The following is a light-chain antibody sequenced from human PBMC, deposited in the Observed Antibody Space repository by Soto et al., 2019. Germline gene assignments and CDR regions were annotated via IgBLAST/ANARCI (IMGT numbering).Light chain of an antibody. CDR2: SNN. V-gene: IGLV1-44*01. CDR3: AAWDDSRNGFYV. J-gene: IGLJ1*01. Sequence: QSVLTQPPSASGTPGQRVTISCSGSSSNIGSTTVNWYQQLPGTAPKLLIYSNNQRPSGVPDRFSGSKSGTSASLAISGLQSEDDADYYCAAWDDSRNGFYVFGTGTKLTVL. CDR1: SSNIGSTT.